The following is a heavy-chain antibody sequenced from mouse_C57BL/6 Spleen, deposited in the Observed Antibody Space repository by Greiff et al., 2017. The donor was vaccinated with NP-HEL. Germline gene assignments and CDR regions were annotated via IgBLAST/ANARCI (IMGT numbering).Heavy chain of an antibody. D-gene: IGHD2-4*01. CDR2: INPNNGGT. CDR3: ARGDYDYDVGMDY. Sequence: EVQLQESGPELVKPGDSVKIPCKASGYTFTDYNMDWVKQSHGKSLEWIGDINPNNGGTIYNQKFKGKATLTVDKSSSTAYMELRSLTSEDTAVYYCARGDYDYDVGMDYWGQGTSVTVSS. V-gene: IGHV1-18*01. CDR1: GYTFTDYN. J-gene: IGHJ4*01.